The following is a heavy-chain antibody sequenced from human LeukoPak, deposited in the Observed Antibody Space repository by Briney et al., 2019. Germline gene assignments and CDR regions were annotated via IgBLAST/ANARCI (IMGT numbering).Heavy chain of an antibody. CDR2: ISSNGSTI. D-gene: IGHD5-24*01. V-gene: IGHV3-48*03. CDR1: GFTFSSYE. J-gene: IGHJ3*02. CDR3: ARLRSRRWLQLNAAFDI. Sequence: GRSLRLSCAASGFTFSSYEMNWVRQAPGKGLEWVSYISSNGSTIYYADSVKGRFTISRDNDKNSLYLQMKSLRAGDTAVYYCARLRSRRWLQLNAAFDIWGQGTMVTVSS.